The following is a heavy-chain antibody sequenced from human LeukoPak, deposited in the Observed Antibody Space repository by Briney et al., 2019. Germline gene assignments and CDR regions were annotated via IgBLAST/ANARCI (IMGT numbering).Heavy chain of an antibody. CDR3: AYSAYRFDAFDI. D-gene: IGHD4-11*01. Sequence: ASVKVSCKASGYTFTGYYMHWVRQAPGQGLEWMGWINPNSGGTNYAQKFQGRVTMTRDTSISTAYMELSRLRSDDTAVYYCAYSAYRFDAFDIWGQGTMVTVSS. CDR2: INPNSGGT. V-gene: IGHV1-2*02. CDR1: GYTFTGYY. J-gene: IGHJ3*02.